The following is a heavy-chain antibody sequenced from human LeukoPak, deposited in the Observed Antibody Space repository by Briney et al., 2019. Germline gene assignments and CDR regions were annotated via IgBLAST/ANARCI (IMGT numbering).Heavy chain of an antibody. CDR3: AKRYSGYDYAFDI. D-gene: IGHD5-12*01. V-gene: IGHV3-7*01. CDR2: IKEDGTEK. Sequence: GGSLRLSCGASGFTFRNNWMTWVRQAPGKGLEWVANIKEDGTEKYYVDSVKGRFTISRDNVRNSLYLQMNSLRAEDTAVYYCAKRYSGYDYAFDIWGQGTVVTVSS. CDR1: GFTFRNNW. J-gene: IGHJ3*02.